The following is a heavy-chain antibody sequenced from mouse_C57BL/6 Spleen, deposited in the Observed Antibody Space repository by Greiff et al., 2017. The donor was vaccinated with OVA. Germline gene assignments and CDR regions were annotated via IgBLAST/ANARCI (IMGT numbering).Heavy chain of an antibody. V-gene: IGHV3-6*01. D-gene: IGHD1-1*01. CDR3: AREGDGSVDY. CDR2: ISYDGSN. Sequence: EVQLQESGPGLVKPSQSLSLTCSVTGYSITSGYYWNWIRQFPGNKLEWMGYISYDGSNNYNPSLKNRISITRDTSKNQFFLKLNSVTTEDTATYYCAREGDGSVDYWGQGTTLTVSS. J-gene: IGHJ2*01. CDR1: GYSITSGYY.